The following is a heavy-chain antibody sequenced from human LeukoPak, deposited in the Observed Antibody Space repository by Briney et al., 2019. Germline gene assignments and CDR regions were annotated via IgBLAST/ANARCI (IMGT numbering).Heavy chain of an antibody. Sequence: SETLSLTCTVSGGSISSYYWSWIRQPPGKGLEWIGYIYYSGSTNYNPSLKSRVTISVDTSKNQFSLKLSSVTAADTAVYYCARQTSKKYYYDSSGYPRSNYFDYWGQGTLVTVSS. CDR1: GGSISSYY. J-gene: IGHJ4*02. CDR3: ARQTSKKYYYDSSGYPRSNYFDY. D-gene: IGHD3-22*01. CDR2: IYYSGST. V-gene: IGHV4-59*08.